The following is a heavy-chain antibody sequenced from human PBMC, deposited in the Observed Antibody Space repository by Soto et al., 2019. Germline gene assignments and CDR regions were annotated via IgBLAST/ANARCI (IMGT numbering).Heavy chain of an antibody. Sequence: GASVKVSCKASGGTFSSYTISWVRQAPGQGLEWMGRIIPILGIANYAQKFQGRVTITADKSTSTAYMELSSLRSEDTAVYYCARTGFGWVLVPAAQNWFDPWGQGTLVTVSS. V-gene: IGHV1-69*02. CDR2: IIPILGIA. CDR3: ARTGFGWVLVPAAQNWFDP. CDR1: GGTFSSYT. D-gene: IGHD2-2*01. J-gene: IGHJ5*02.